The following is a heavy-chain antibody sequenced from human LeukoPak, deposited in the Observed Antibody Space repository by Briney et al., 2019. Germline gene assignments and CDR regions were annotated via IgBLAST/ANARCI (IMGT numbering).Heavy chain of an antibody. CDR1: GFTFSGYW. V-gene: IGHV3-7*04. Sequence: PGGSLRLACAASGFTFSGYWMAWVRQAPGKGLEWVANIKQDGSEKFYVDSVKGRFTISRDNAKNSLYLQMNSLRAEDTAVYYCARKRYSSGSYYYFDYWGQGTLVTVSS. CDR2: IKQDGSEK. CDR3: ARKRYSSGSYYYFDY. J-gene: IGHJ4*02. D-gene: IGHD6-19*01.